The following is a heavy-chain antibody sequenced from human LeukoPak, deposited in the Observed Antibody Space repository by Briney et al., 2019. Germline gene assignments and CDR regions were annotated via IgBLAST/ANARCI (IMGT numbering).Heavy chain of an antibody. CDR1: VYIFTTYG. Sequence: ASVRVSCTTSVYIFTTYGISWMRQAPGQGREWRGWISTYNGDRNSAQKFQGRVTMTPEPSTSTPYVELRSLRSDDTAVYYCAIRTGTYPYYFDHWGPGTLVTVSS. D-gene: IGHD1-26*01. CDR3: AIRTGTYPYYFDH. V-gene: IGHV1-18*01. CDR2: ISTYNGDR. J-gene: IGHJ4*02.